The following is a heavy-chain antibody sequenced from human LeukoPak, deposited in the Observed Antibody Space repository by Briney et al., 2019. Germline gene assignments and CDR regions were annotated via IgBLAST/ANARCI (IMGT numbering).Heavy chain of an antibody. V-gene: IGHV3-30*02. CDR2: IKYNGSNK. CDR3: AKDNRNYYLDY. D-gene: IGHD3-10*01. CDR1: GFTFNNYA. J-gene: IGHJ4*02. Sequence: GGSLRLSCAASGFTFNNYAMHWVRQAPGKGLEWVTFIKYNGSNKYYADSVKGRFTISRDNSKNTLYLQMNSLRVEDTAVYYCAKDNRNYYLDYWGQGTLVTVSS.